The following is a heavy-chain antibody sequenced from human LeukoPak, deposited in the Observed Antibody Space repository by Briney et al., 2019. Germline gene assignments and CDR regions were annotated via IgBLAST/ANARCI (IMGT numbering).Heavy chain of an antibody. V-gene: IGHV7-4-1*02. CDR1: GYSFNSQG. J-gene: IGHJ3*02. CDR3: AREILRFDI. Sequence: ASVKVSCKASGYSFNSQGMNWVRQAPGQGLEWMGWINTDSGNPTYAQGFTGRFVFSLDSSVSTTYLQISNLMPEDTAKYYCAREILRFDIWGQGTMVTVSS. CDR2: INTDSGNP.